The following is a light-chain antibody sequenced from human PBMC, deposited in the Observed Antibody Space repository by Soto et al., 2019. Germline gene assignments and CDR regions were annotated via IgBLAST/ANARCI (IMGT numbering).Light chain of an antibody. J-gene: IGKJ1*01. V-gene: IGKV1-5*03. CDR2: KAS. CDR1: QTISCW. Sequence: DLQMTQSPSTLSGSVGDRVTITCRASQTISCWLSWYQQKPEKASKLLIYKASTLKSGVPSRFSGSGFGTEFTLTISCLQPDDFASYYCEDYNSYSEGFGEGTKGDIK. CDR3: EDYNSYSEG.